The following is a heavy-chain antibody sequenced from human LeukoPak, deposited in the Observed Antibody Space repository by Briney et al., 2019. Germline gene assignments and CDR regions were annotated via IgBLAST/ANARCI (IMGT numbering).Heavy chain of an antibody. J-gene: IGHJ6*03. CDR2: IRNDGTDK. D-gene: IGHD3-9*01. CDR1: GFTFTTHG. Sequence: GGSLRLSCAVSGFTFTTHGMHWVRQAPGKGLEWVAFIRNDGTDKYYTDSAKGRLIISRDNSKSTLYLQMHSLTAQDTAVYYCAKDGTPRGCFDRYYMDVWGNGTTVTVSS. V-gene: IGHV3-30*02. CDR3: AKDGTPRGCFDRYYMDV.